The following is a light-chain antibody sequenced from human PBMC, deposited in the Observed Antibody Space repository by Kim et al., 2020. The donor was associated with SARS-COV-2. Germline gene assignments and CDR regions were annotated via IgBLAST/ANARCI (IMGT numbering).Light chain of an antibody. Sequence: SYELTQPPSVSVSPGQTASITCSGDKLGDKYACXYQQKPGQSPVLVIYQDSKRPSGIPERFSGSNSGNTATLNISGTQAMDEADYYCQAWDSSSVVFGGG. J-gene: IGLJ2*01. CDR2: QDS. CDR1: KLGDKY. CDR3: QAWDSSSVV. V-gene: IGLV3-1*01.